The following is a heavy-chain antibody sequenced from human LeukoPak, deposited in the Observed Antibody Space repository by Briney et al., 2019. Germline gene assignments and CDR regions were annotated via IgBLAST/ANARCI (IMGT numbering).Heavy chain of an antibody. V-gene: IGHV3-7*01. D-gene: IGHD4-17*01. Sequence: PGGSLRLSCAASGFTFSSDWMSWVRQAPGKGLEWVANIKQDGSEKYYVDSVKGRFTISRDNAKNSLYLKMNSLRAEDTAVYYCASDYGEEGYWGQGTLVTVSS. CDR1: GFTFSSDW. CDR2: IKQDGSEK. CDR3: ASDYGEEGY. J-gene: IGHJ4*02.